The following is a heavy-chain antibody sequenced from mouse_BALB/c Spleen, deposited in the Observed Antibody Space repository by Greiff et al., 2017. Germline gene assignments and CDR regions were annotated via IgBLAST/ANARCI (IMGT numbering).Heavy chain of an antibody. CDR2: INPGSGGT. CDR1: GYAFTNYL. V-gene: IGHV1-54*01. CDR3: ARGYGNYVYFDV. Sequence: VQLQQSGAELVRPGTSVKVSCKASGYAFTNYLIEWVKQRPGQGLEWIGVINPGSGGTNYNEKFKGKATLTADKSSSTAYMQLSSLTSDDSAVYFCARGYGNYVYFDVWGAGTTVTVSS. J-gene: IGHJ1*01. D-gene: IGHD2-10*02.